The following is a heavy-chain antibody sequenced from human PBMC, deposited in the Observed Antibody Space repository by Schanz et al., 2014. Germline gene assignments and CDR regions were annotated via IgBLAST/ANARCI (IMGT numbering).Heavy chain of an antibody. CDR1: GFSLDIFA. CDR2: ISSGGGST. Sequence: EVHLLESGGGLVEPGGSLRLSCATSGFSLDIFAVSWVRQAPGKGLEWVSSISSGGGSTYYPDSVKGRFTISRDNSKNTLYLQMNSLRAEDTAVYYCAKSQGSSFDSWGQGTLVTVSS. D-gene: IGHD6-13*01. CDR3: AKSQGSSFDS. V-gene: IGHV3-23*01. J-gene: IGHJ4*02.